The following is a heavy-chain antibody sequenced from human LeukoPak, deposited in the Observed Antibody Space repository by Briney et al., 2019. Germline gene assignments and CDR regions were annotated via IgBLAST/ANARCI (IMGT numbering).Heavy chain of an antibody. J-gene: IGHJ4*02. CDR1: GGSISSGDYY. Sequence: SETLSLTCTVSGGSISSGDYYWSWIRQPPGKGLEWIGYIYYSGSTYYNPSLKSRVTISVDTSKNQFSLKLSSVTAADTAVYYCARGVATGGGFFDYWGQGTLVTVSS. V-gene: IGHV4-30-4*08. D-gene: IGHD4-23*01. CDR3: ARGVATGGGFFDY. CDR2: IYYSGST.